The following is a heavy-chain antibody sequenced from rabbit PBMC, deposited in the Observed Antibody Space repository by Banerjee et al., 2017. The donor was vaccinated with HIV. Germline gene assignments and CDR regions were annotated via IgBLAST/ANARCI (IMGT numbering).Heavy chain of an antibody. Sequence: QEQVVESGGGLVQPEGSLTLTCTASGFSLSASDFIYWVRQAPGKGLEWIACVYTGSSGNTYYASWAKGRFAISKTSSTTVTLQVTSLTAADTATYFCARDLTGVIGWNFGWWGPGTLVTVS. CDR1: GFSLSASDF. V-gene: IGHV1S45*01. CDR2: VYTGSSGNT. CDR3: ARDLTGVIGWNFGW. J-gene: IGHJ4*01. D-gene: IGHD1-1*01.